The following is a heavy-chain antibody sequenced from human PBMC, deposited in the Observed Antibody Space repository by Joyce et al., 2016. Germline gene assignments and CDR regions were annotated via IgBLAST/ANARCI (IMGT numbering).Heavy chain of an antibody. D-gene: IGHD3-10*01. CDR2: ISAYNGNT. V-gene: IGHV1-18*04. Sequence: QVQLVQSGADVKKPGASVKVSCKASGYMFTNYGITWVRQAPGQGLEWMGWISAYNGNTNYAQNLQDRVTMTTETSTTTAYMELRSLRSDDTAVYYCARFVDGSTKGYFDLWGRGTLVTVSS. J-gene: IGHJ2*01. CDR3: ARFVDGSTKGYFDL. CDR1: GYMFTNYG.